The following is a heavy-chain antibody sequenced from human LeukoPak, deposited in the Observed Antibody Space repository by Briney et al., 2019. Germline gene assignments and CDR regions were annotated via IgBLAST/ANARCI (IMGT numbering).Heavy chain of an antibody. Sequence: GGSLRLSCAASGFTFNSYGMNWVRQAPGKGPEWVSLISGSGGSTYYTDSVKGRFTISRDNSKNTVYLQMNSLRAEDTAVYYCAKGDRSGYDYFDYWGQGTLVTVSS. V-gene: IGHV3-23*01. CDR3: AKGDRSGYDYFDY. CDR1: GFTFNSYG. J-gene: IGHJ4*02. D-gene: IGHD3-22*01. CDR2: ISGSGGST.